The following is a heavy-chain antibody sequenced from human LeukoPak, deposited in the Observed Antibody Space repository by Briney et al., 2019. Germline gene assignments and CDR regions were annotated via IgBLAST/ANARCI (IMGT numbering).Heavy chain of an antibody. D-gene: IGHD6-13*01. Sequence: PGRSLRLSCAASGFTFSSYGMHWVRQAPGKGLEWVAVIWYDGSNKYYADSVKGRFTISRDNSKNTLYLQMNSLRAEDMAVYYCARDSPAASLDYWGQGTLVTVSS. CDR1: GFTFSSYG. CDR2: IWYDGSNK. V-gene: IGHV3-33*01. J-gene: IGHJ4*02. CDR3: ARDSPAASLDY.